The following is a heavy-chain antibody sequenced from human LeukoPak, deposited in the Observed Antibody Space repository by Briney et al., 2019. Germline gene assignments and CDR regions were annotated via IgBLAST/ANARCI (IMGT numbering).Heavy chain of an antibody. Sequence: GGSLRLSCAASGFTFSSYAMSWVRQAPGKGLEWVSAISGSGGSTYYADSVKGRFTISRDNSKNTLYLQMNSLRAEDTAVYYCAKGYYYDSSGYYRLGYFDYWGQGTLVTVSS. D-gene: IGHD3-22*01. V-gene: IGHV3-23*01. J-gene: IGHJ4*02. CDR1: GFTFSSYA. CDR3: AKGYYYDSSGYYRLGYFDY. CDR2: ISGSGGST.